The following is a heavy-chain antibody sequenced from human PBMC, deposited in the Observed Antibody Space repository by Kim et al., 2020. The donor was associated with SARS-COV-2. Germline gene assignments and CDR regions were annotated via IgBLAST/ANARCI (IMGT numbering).Heavy chain of an antibody. V-gene: IGHV5-10-1*01. D-gene: IGHD3-9*01. J-gene: IGHJ4*02. CDR1: GYNFGRFF. Sequence: GESLKISCQASGYNFGRFFISWVRQTPEKGLEWLWRIDPDDSHSQYSPSFQGHVTFSADKSLTTAYVQWSSLKASDSGIYYCARLRGNVLTGYHFDYWGQGTPVTVSS. CDR2: IDPDDSHS. CDR3: ARLRGNVLTGYHFDY.